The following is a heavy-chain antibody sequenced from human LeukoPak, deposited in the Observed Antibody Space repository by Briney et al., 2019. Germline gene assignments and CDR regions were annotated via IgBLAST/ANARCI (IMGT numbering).Heavy chain of an antibody. CDR2: IYSGGST. V-gene: IGHV3-53*01. CDR1: GLTVSSNS. CDR3: ARRAGAYSHPYDY. D-gene: IGHD4/OR15-4a*01. Sequence: PGGSLRLSCAASGLTVSSNSMSWVRQAPGKGLELVSFIYSGGSTYYADSVKGRFTISRDNSKNTLYLQMNSLRADDTAVYYCARRAGAYSHPYDYWGQGTLVTVSS. J-gene: IGHJ4*02.